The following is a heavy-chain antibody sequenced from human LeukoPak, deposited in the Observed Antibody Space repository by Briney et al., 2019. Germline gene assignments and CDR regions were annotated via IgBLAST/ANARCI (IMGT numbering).Heavy chain of an antibody. V-gene: IGHV1-2*02. CDR3: VRRSASSWHYFDY. CDR2: INPNSGGT. Sequence: ASVEVSCKASGYTFTGYYMHWVRQAPGQGLEWMGWINPNSGGTNYAQKFQGRVTMTRDTSISTAYMELSRLRSDDTAVYYCVRRSASSWHYFDYWGQGTLVTVSS. D-gene: IGHD6-13*01. J-gene: IGHJ4*02. CDR1: GYTFTGYY.